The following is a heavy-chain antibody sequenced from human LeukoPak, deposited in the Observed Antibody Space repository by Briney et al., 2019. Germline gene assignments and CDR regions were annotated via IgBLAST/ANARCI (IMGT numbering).Heavy chain of an antibody. CDR1: GGSFSGYY. Sequence: SETLSVTCAVYGGSFSGYYWSWIRQPPGNGLEWIGEINHSGSTNYNPSLKSRVTISVDTSKNQFSLKLSSVTAADTAVYYCARGSVFYYGSGNYYYYGMDVWGQGTTVTVSS. V-gene: IGHV4-34*01. CDR2: INHSGST. D-gene: IGHD3-10*01. CDR3: ARGSVFYYGSGNYYYYGMDV. J-gene: IGHJ6*02.